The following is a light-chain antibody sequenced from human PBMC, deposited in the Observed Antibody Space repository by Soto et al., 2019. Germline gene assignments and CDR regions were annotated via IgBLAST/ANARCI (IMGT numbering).Light chain of an antibody. Sequence: EIVLTQSPGTLSLSPGERATLSCRASQIVTNNYVAWYQKKPGQPPRLLIDDASTRATGIPDGFSGGGSGTVFTLTISRLEPEDFAVYYCQQCSTPPLTFGGGTNVELK. V-gene: IGKV3-20*01. J-gene: IGKJ4*01. CDR2: DAS. CDR3: QQCSTPPLT. CDR1: QIVTNNY.